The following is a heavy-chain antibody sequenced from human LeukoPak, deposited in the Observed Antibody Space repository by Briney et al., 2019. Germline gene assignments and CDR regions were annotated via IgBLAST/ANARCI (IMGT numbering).Heavy chain of an antibody. D-gene: IGHD6-19*01. Sequence: PGGSLRLSCTASGFTFSSYAMSWVRQPPGEGLEWVSAISGSGGSTYYADSVKDRFTISRDNSKNTLYLQMNSLRAEDTAVYYCAKEQAVAGTLYYFDYWGRGTLVTVSS. V-gene: IGHV3-23*01. CDR1: GFTFSSYA. J-gene: IGHJ4*02. CDR3: AKEQAVAGTLYYFDY. CDR2: ISGSGGST.